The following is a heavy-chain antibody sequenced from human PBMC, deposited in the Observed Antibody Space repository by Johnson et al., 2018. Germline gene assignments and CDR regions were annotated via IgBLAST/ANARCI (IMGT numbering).Heavy chain of an antibody. V-gene: IGHV3-30*03. CDR1: GFTFSSYG. CDR2: ISYDGSNK. D-gene: IGHD1-26*01. J-gene: IGHJ6*03. Sequence: LRLSCAASGFTFSSYGMHWVRQAPGKGLEWVAVISYDGSNKYYADSVKGRFTISRDNSKNTLYLQMNSLRAEDTAVYYCARERIVGATMVPGNMDVWGKGTTVTVSS. CDR3: ARERIVGATMVPGNMDV.